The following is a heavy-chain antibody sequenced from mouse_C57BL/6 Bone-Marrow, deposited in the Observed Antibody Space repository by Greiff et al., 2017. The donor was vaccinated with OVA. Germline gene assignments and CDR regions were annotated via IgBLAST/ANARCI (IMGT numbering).Heavy chain of an antibody. CDR1: GYTFTSYG. J-gene: IGHJ2*01. Sequence: QVQLQQSGAELARPGASVKLSCKASGYTFTSYGISWVKQRTGQGLEWIGEIYPRSGNTYYNEKFKGKATLTADKSSSTAYMELRRLTSEDSAVYFCARRGYSGFDYWGQGTTLTVSS. CDR2: IYPRSGNT. D-gene: IGHD2-3*01. V-gene: IGHV1-81*01. CDR3: ARRGYSGFDY.